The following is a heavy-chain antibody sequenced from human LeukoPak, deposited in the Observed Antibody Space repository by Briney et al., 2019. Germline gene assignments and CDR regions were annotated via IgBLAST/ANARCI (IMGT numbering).Heavy chain of an antibody. J-gene: IGHJ4*02. CDR2: INPNSGGT. D-gene: IGHD5-18*01. CDR1: GYTFTGYY. CDR3: ARSGYSYGPTVY. V-gene: IGHV1-2*02. Sequence: ASVTVSCTASGYTFTGYYMHWERQAPGQEPERMGWINPNSGGTNYAQKFQGRVTMTRDTSISTAYMELSRLRSDDTAVYYCARSGYSYGPTVYWGQGTLVTVSS.